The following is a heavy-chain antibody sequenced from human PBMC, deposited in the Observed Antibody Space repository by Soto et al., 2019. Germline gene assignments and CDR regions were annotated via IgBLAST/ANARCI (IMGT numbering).Heavy chain of an antibody. CDR3: VRCWGTGDGSNFGYNWLDP. D-gene: IGHD1-1*01. V-gene: IGHV3-30-3*01. Sequence: GGSLRLSCAASGFTFHDYPLHWVRQSPGKGLEWVAVISYGETRTYYADSVKGRFTISRDNSKNTLYLQMNGLRPEDTAVYYCVRCWGTGDGSNFGYNWLDPWGQGTLVTVSS. CDR1: GFTFHDYP. J-gene: IGHJ5*02. CDR2: ISYGETRT.